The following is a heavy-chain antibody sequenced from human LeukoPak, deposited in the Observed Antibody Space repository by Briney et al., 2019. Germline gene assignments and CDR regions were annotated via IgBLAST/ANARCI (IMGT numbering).Heavy chain of an antibody. J-gene: IGHJ4*02. CDR2: FKSDGSGT. CDR3: ARAFSSALAD. D-gene: IGHD6-19*01. Sequence: GGSLRLSCIASGFIINNYWMHWVRQAPGKGLVWVSTFKSDGSGTIYADSVKGRFTMPRDNAKNTLYLQMNSLRPEDTAVYYCARAFSSALADWGQGTLVTVSS. CDR1: GFIINNYW. V-gene: IGHV3-74*01.